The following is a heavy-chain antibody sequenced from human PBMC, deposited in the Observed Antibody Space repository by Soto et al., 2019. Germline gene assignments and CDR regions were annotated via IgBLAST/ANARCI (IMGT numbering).Heavy chain of an antibody. D-gene: IGHD2-2*01. Sequence: QVQLVQSEAEEKKPGASVKVSCKASGYTFTSYAMHWVRQAPGQRLEWMGWINGGNGNTKYSQKFQVRVTITMDTSARPAYRVLSRPGSEATAVYSRAMGSGVVGTGWGPGTLVTVSS. V-gene: IGHV1-3*05. CDR1: GYTFTSYA. J-gene: IGHJ1*01. CDR3: AMGSGVVGTG. CDR2: INGGNGNT.